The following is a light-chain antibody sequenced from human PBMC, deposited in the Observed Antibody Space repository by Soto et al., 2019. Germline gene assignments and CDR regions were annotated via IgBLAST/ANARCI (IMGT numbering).Light chain of an antibody. CDR3: CSAADNNVV. Sequence: SYELTQPSSVSVSPGQTARITCSGDVLAKKYARWFQQKPGQAPGLVIYKDSERPSGIPERFSGSSSGTTVTLTINGAQVEDEADYYCCSAADNNVVFGGGTKLTVL. CDR2: KDS. CDR1: VLAKKY. J-gene: IGLJ2*01. V-gene: IGLV3-27*01.